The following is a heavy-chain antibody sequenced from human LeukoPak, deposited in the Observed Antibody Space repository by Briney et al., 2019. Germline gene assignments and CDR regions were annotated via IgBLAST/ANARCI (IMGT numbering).Heavy chain of an antibody. CDR1: GGSISSYY. J-gene: IGHJ6*02. Sequence: SSETLSLTCTVSGGSISSYYWSWIRQPPGKGLEWIGYIFNSGSTNYNPSLKSRVTISIDTSKNQFSLKLNSATAADTAVYYCARYYSAMDVWGQGTTVTVSS. V-gene: IGHV4-59*08. CDR2: IFNSGST. CDR3: ARYYSAMDV.